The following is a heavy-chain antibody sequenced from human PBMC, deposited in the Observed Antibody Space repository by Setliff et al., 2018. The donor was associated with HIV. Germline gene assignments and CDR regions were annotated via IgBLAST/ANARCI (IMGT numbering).Heavy chain of an antibody. CDR2: ISDSGGGT. D-gene: IGHD2-2*01. V-gene: IGHV3-23*01. Sequence: GGSLRLSCAASGFAFSTYAMSWVRQAPGKGLEWVSAISDSGGGTYYADSVKGRFTVSRDNSKYTLYLQMNSLRVEDTAVYYCTTDLPYGYHNDYWGPGTLVTVSS. J-gene: IGHJ4*02. CDR3: TTDLPYGYHNDY. CDR1: GFAFSTYA.